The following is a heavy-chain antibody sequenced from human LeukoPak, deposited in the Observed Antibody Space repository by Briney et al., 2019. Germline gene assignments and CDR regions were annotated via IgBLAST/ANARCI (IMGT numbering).Heavy chain of an antibody. CDR3: ARGGQAYCSSTSCRRKARYFDL. CDR1: GGSISSSSYY. D-gene: IGHD2-2*01. CDR2: MYYSGST. Sequence: SETLSLTCTVSGGSISSSSYYWGWIRQPPGKGLEWIGSMYYSGSTYYNPSLKSRVTISVDTSKNQFSLKLSSVTAADTAVYYCARGGQAYCSSTSCRRKARYFDLWGRGTLVTVSS. J-gene: IGHJ2*01. V-gene: IGHV4-39*07.